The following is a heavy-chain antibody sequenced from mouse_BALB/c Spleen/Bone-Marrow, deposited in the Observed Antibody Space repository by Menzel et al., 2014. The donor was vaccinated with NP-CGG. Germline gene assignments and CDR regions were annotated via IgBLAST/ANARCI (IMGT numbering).Heavy chain of an antibody. J-gene: IGHJ4*01. CDR2: INPSTGDT. CDR3: ARGNYEAMDS. CDR1: GCTFTRYW. V-gene: IGHV1-7*01. D-gene: IGHD2-1*01. Sequence: VQLQQSGAELAKPGASGKMSCKAYGCTFTRYWMHWVKQRPGQGLEWIGNINPSTGDTEYNQKFKDKATLTADMSSSTAYMQLSSLTSEDSAVYYCARGNYEAMDSWVQGTSVTVSS.